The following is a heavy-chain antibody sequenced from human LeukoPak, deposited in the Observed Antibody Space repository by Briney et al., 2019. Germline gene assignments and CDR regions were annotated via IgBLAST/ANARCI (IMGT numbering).Heavy chain of an antibody. CDR2: IIPIFGTA. J-gene: IGHJ6*04. CDR3: ARGGYSYGYYYYGMDV. CDR1: GGTFSSYA. V-gene: IGHV1-69*01. Sequence: SVKASCKASGGTFSSYAISWVRQAPGQGLEWMGGIIPIFGTANYAQKFQGRVTITADESTSTAYMELSSLRSEDTAVYYCARGGYSYGYYYYGMDVWGKGTTVTVSS. D-gene: IGHD5-18*01.